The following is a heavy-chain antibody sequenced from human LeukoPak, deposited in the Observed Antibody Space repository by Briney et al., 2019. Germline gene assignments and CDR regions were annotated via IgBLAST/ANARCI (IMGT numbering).Heavy chain of an antibody. Sequence: AETLSLPCPVSGGSISSNSYYWGWIRQPPGKGLEWIGYIYYSESTNYNPVLMSRVIISVDASKNQHSLKLSSVTAADTAVYYCARDRGGSYHNWFDPWGQGTLVTVSS. D-gene: IGHD1-26*01. CDR1: GGSISSNSYY. J-gene: IGHJ5*02. CDR2: IYYSEST. V-gene: IGHV4-61*01. CDR3: ARDRGGSYHNWFDP.